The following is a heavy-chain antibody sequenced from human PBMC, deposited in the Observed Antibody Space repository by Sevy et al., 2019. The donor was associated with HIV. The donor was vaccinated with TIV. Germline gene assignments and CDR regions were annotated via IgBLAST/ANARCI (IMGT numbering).Heavy chain of an antibody. CDR1: GYTLSVVS. Sequence: ASVKVSCKVPGYTLSVVSMHWVRQAPAKGLEWMGGFVPEDGEIVYAQKFQGRVTVAEDTLTDTAYLEVTNLRSEDTATYFCVIGDTPRLTGSGTRLKDQSLNYFHFWGQGTLVTVSS. CDR2: FVPEDGEI. D-gene: IGHD2-2*01. CDR3: VIGDTPRLTGSGTRLKDQSLNYFHF. V-gene: IGHV1-24*01. J-gene: IGHJ4*02.